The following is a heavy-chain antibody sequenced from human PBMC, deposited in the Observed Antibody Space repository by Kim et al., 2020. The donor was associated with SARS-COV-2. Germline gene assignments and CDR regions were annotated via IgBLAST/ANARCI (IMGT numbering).Heavy chain of an antibody. CDR3: ARSSSSSIDAFDI. Sequence: GGSLRLSCAASGFTFSSYSMNWVRQAPGKGLEWVSYISSSSSTIYYADSVKGRFTISRDNAKNSLYLQMNSLRAEDTAVYYCARSSSSSIDAFDIWGQGTMVTVSS. J-gene: IGHJ3*02. CDR2: ISSSSSTI. D-gene: IGHD6-6*01. V-gene: IGHV3-48*04. CDR1: GFTFSSYS.